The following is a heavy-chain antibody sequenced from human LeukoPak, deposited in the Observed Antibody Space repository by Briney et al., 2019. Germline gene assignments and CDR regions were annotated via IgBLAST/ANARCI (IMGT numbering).Heavy chain of an antibody. CDR2: IIPIFGTA. J-gene: IGHJ6*03. CDR1: GGTFSSYA. V-gene: IGHV1-69*01. D-gene: IGHD3-3*01. Sequence: SVKVSCKASGGTFSSYAISWVRQAPGQGLEWMGGIIPIFGTANYAQKFQGRVTITADESTSTAYMELSSLRSEDTAVYYCATTHDDFWSGYYTYCYYYMDVWGKGTTVTVSS. CDR3: ATTHDDFWSGYYTYCYYYMDV.